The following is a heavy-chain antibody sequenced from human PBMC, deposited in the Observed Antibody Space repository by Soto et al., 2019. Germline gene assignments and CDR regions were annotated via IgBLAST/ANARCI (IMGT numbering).Heavy chain of an antibody. Sequence: QVQLQQWGAGLLKPSETLSLTCAVYGGSFSGYYWSWIRQPPGKGLEWIGEINHSGSTNYNPSLKSRVTISVATSKNQSSLKLSSVTAADTAVYYCARERGVLLCFGELALFDYWGQGTLVTVSS. CDR2: INHSGST. CDR3: ARERGVLLCFGELALFDY. D-gene: IGHD3-10*01. V-gene: IGHV4-34*01. J-gene: IGHJ4*02. CDR1: GGSFSGYY.